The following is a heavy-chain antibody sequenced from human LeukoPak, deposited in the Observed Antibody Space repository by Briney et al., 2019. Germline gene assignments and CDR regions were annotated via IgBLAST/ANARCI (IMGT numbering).Heavy chain of an antibody. J-gene: IGHJ3*02. CDR1: GGSISSGDYY. Sequence: SETLSLTCTVSGGSISSGDYYWSWIRQPPGKGLEWIGYIYYSGSTYYNPSLKSRVTISVDTSKNQFSLKLSSVTAADTAVYYCARSGTASGNDAFDIWGQGTMLTVSS. CDR2: IYYSGST. D-gene: IGHD4-23*01. V-gene: IGHV4-30-4*08. CDR3: ARSGTASGNDAFDI.